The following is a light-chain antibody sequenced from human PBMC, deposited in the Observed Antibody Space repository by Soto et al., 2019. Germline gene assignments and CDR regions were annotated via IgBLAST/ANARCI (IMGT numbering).Light chain of an antibody. V-gene: IGKV4-1*01. CDR2: WAS. Sequence: DIMMTQSPDSLAVSLGERATINCKSSQSVLYSSNNKNYLAWYQQKPGQSPKLLIYWASTRESGVPDRFSGSGSGTDFTLTISGLQAEDVAVYYCQQYYTTVTFGGGTKVEIK. CDR3: QQYYTTVT. CDR1: QSVLYSSNNKNY. J-gene: IGKJ4*01.